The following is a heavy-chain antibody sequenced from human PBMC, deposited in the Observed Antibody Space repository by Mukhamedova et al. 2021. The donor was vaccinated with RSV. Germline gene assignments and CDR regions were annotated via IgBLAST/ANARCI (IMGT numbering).Heavy chain of an antibody. CDR3: ARELRCSSTSCYMSYFDY. V-gene: IGHV1-8*03. J-gene: IGHJ4*02. D-gene: IGHD2-2*02. CDR2: MNPNSGNT. Sequence: GLEWMGWMNPNSGNTGYAQKFQGRVTITRNTSISTAYMELSSLRSEDTAVYYCARELRCSSTSCYMSYFDYWGQGTLVTVSS.